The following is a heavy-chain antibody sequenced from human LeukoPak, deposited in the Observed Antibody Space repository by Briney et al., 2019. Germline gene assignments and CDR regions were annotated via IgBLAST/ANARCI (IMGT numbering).Heavy chain of an antibody. V-gene: IGHV4-34*01. D-gene: IGHD3-16*02. CDR2: INHSGST. CDR1: GGSFSGYY. J-gene: IGHJ4*02. Sequence: SETLSLTCAVYGGSFSGYYWSRIRQPPGKGLEWIGEINHSGSTNYNPSLKSRVTISVDTSKNQFSLKLSSVTAADTAVYYCARRFYDYVWGSYRYLTYFDYWGQGTLVTVSS. CDR3: ARRFYDYVWGSYRYLTYFDY.